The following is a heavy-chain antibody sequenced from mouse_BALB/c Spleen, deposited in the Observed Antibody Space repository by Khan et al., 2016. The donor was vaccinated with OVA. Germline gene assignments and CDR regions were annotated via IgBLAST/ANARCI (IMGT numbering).Heavy chain of an antibody. D-gene: IGHD2-13*01. CDR2: ISTNYGDA. CDR3: VRGEKFAY. Sequence: QVRLQQSGAELVRPGVSVKISCKASGYTFTDYAMHWVKQRHAKSLEWIGVISTNYGDADYNQKFQGKASMTVDRSSSTVYMELARLTSEDSAMYYCVRGEKFAYWGQGTLVTVSA. J-gene: IGHJ3*01. V-gene: IGHV1S137*01. CDR1: GYTFTDYA.